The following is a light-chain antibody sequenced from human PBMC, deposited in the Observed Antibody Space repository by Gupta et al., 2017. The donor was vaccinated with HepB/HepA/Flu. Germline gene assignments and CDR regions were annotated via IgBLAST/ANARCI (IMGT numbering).Light chain of an antibody. CDR2: RAT. J-gene: IGKJ1*01. V-gene: IGKV3-15*01. CDR1: QSVGTN. CDR3: QQYNNWPPWT. Sequence: EIVMTQSPATLSVSTGERATLSCRASQSVGTNLAWYQQRPGQAPRLLIYRATARATGVPARFSGSGSGTEFTLSISSLQSDDFAVYYCQQYNNWPPWTFGHGTKVEIK.